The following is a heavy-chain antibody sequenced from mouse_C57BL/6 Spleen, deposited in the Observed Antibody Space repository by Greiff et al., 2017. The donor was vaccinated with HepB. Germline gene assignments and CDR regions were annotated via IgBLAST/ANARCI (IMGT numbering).Heavy chain of an antibody. CDR1: GYTFTSYW. J-gene: IGHJ2*01. CDR3: AIYDTSVVALDY. D-gene: IGHD1-1*01. Sequence: VQLQQPGAELVRPGSSVKLSCKASGYTFTSYWMHWVKQRPIQGLEWIGNIDPSDSETHYNQKFKDKATLTVDKSSSTAYMQLSSLTSEDSAVYYCAIYDTSVVALDYWGQGTTLTVSS. CDR2: IDPSDSET. V-gene: IGHV1-52*01.